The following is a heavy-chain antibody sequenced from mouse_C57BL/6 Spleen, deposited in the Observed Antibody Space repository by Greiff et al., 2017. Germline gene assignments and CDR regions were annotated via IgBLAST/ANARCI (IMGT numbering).Heavy chain of an antibody. J-gene: IGHJ2*01. V-gene: IGHV1-5*01. CDR1: GYTFTSYW. D-gene: IGHD1-1*01. Sequence: EVQLQESGTVLARPGASVKMSCKTSGYTFTSYWMHWVKQRPGQGLEWIGAIYPGNSDTSYNQKFKGKAKLTAVTSASTAYMELSSLTNEDSAVYYGTRWDYGSSPLDDWGQGTTLTVSS. CDR2: IYPGNSDT. CDR3: TRWDYGSSPLDD.